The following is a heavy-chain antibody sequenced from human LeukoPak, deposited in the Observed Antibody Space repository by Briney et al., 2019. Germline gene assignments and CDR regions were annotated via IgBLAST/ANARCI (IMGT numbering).Heavy chain of an antibody. V-gene: IGHV3-23*01. CDR3: AKQWDFVVVSANDY. J-gene: IGHJ4*02. CDR2: ISGSDGST. D-gene: IGHD2-15*01. CDR1: GFTFSSYA. Sequence: PGGSLRLSCTASGFTFSSYAMSWVRQAPGKGLEWVSAISGSDGSTYYADSVKGRFTISRDNSKNTLYLQMNSLRAEDTAVYYCAKQWDFVVVSANDYWGQGTLVTVSS.